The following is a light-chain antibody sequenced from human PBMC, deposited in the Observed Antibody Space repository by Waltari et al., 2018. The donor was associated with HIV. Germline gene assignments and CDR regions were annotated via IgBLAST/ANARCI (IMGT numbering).Light chain of an antibody. Sequence: DIAMIQSPDSLAVSPGEPATLSCRSSQSLLHNNGHNYLDWYIQRPGQAPELLIYLASRRASGVRDRIAGSGSGTDFILKISRVEPEDVGVYYCMHGQQTPVFGQGTQVEV. CDR1: QSLLHNNGHNY. CDR2: LAS. V-gene: IGKV2-28*01. J-gene: IGKJ1*01. CDR3: MHGQQTPV.